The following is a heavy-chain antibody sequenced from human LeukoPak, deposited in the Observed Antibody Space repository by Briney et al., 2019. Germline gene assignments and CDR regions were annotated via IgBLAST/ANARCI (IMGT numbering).Heavy chain of an antibody. V-gene: IGHV1-2*02. CDR1: GYTFTSYY. D-gene: IGHD3-9*01. CDR2: INPNSGGT. J-gene: IGHJ4*02. CDR3: ARPIRPFDWSFPIDY. Sequence: ASVKVSCKASGYTFTSYYMHWVRQAPGQGLEWMGWINPNSGGTNYAQKFQGRVTMTRDTSISTAYMELSRLRSDDTAVYYCARPIRPFDWSFPIDYWGQGTLVTVSS.